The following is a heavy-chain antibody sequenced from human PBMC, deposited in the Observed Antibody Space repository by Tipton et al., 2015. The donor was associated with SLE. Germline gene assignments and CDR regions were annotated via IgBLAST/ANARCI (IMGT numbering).Heavy chain of an antibody. V-gene: IGHV5-51*03. D-gene: IGHD2-21*01. Sequence: QLVQSGAEVKKPGESLKISCKGSGYSFTSYWIAWVGQMPGKGLEWMGIIYPGDSDTRYSPSFQGQVTISADKSISTTYLQWSSLKASDTTMYYCARVVVGLATAFDIWGQGTMVTVSS. CDR1: GYSFTSYW. CDR2: IYPGDSDT. CDR3: ARVVVGLATAFDI. J-gene: IGHJ3*02.